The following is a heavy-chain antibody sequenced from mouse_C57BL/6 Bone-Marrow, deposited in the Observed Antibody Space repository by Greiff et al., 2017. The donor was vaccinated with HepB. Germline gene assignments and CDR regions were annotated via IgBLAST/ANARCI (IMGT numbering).Heavy chain of an antibody. Sequence: QVQLQQPGAELVKPGASVKLSCKASGYTFTSYWMHWVKQRPGRGLEWIGRIDPNSGGTKYNEKFKSKATLTVDKPSSTAYMQISSLTSEDSAVYYCARSHYDYDGAWFAYWGQGTLVTVSA. CDR3: ARSHYDYDGAWFAY. V-gene: IGHV1-72*01. D-gene: IGHD2-4*01. J-gene: IGHJ3*01. CDR2: IDPNSGGT. CDR1: GYTFTSYW.